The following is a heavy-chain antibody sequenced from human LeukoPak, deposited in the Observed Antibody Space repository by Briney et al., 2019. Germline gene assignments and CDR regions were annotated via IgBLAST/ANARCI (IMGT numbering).Heavy chain of an antibody. CDR1: GGSFSGYY. CDR3: ARADFDL. J-gene: IGHJ2*01. Sequence: SETLSLTCAVYGGSFSGYYWSWIRQPPGKGLEWIGEINHSGSTNYNPSLKSRVTISVGTSKNQFSLNLSSVTAADTAVYYCARADFDLWGRGTLVTVSS. V-gene: IGHV4-34*01. CDR2: INHSGST.